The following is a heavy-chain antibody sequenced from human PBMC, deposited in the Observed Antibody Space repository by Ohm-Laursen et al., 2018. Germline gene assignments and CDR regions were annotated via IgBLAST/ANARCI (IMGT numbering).Heavy chain of an antibody. Sequence: SLRLSCAASGFTLSSYSMNWVRQAPGKGLEWVSSISSSSTYTYYADSVKGRFTISRDNAKNSLYLQMNSLRVEDTAVYYCARAAGWFDPWGQGTLVTVSS. CDR3: ARAAGWFDP. J-gene: IGHJ5*02. CDR2: ISSSSTYT. V-gene: IGHV3-21*04. CDR1: GFTLSSYS.